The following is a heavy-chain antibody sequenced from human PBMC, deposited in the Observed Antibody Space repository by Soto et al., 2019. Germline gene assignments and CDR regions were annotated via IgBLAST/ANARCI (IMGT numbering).Heavy chain of an antibody. CDR1: GFTFSSYS. CDR3: ARDNPQEEGVRGVIIALDY. CDR2: ISSSSSTI. Sequence: GGSLRLSCAASGFTFSSYSMNWVRQAPGKGLEWVSYISSSSSTIYYADSVKGRFTISRDNAKNSLYLQMNSLRAEDTAVYYCARDNPQEEGVRGVIIALDYWGQGTLVTVS. V-gene: IGHV3-48*01. J-gene: IGHJ4*02. D-gene: IGHD3-10*01.